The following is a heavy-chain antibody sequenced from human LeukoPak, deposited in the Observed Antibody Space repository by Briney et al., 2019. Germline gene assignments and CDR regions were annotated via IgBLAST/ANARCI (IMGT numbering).Heavy chain of an antibody. V-gene: IGHV3-23*01. CDR2: ISGSGGST. CDR3: AKSSYYDTRGSYREYYFDY. Sequence: GGSLRLSCAVSRFAFSNYGMSWVRQAPGKGLEWVSAISGSGGSTYYADSVKGRFTISRDNSKNTLYLQMNSLRAEDTALYYCAKSSYYDTRGSYREYYFDYWGQEPWSPSPQ. D-gene: IGHD3-22*01. CDR1: RFAFSNYG. J-gene: IGHJ4*01.